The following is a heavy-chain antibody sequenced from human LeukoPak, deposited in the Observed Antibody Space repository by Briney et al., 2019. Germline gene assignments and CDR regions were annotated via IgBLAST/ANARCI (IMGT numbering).Heavy chain of an antibody. CDR1: GGSISSYY. D-gene: IGHD1-26*01. CDR3: ARQGGGSYPFDY. V-gene: IGHV4-59*08. J-gene: IGHJ4*02. CDR2: IYYSGST. Sequence: PSETLSLTCTVSGGSISSYYWSWIRQPPGKGLEWIGYIYYSGSTNYNPSLKSRVTISVDTSKNQFSLKLSSVTAADTAVYYCARQGGGSYPFDYWGQGTLVTVSS.